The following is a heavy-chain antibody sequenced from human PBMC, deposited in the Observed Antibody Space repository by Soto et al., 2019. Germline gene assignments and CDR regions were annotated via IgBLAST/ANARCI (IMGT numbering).Heavy chain of an antibody. CDR2: IKDGGLT. V-gene: IGHV4-34*01. D-gene: IGHD5-12*01. CDR1: GGSLSGYY. Sequence: QVQLQQWGAGLLKPSETLSLTCVVYGGSLSGYYWSWIRQPPGKGLEWIGEIKDGGLTNYSPSLKSRATISADRPKNQFSLKLYSVTAAYTAVYYCARGQEGVVATHWDQGSLVTVSS. J-gene: IGHJ4*02. CDR3: ARGQEGVVATH.